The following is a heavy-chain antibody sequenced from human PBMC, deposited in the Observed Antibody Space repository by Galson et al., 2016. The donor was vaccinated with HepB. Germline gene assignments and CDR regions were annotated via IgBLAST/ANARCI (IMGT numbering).Heavy chain of an antibody. CDR3: VRNSAAVGH. V-gene: IGHV5-51*01. CDR2: IYPGDSDT. Sequence: QSGAEVKKPGESLKISCTASGYSFTTYWIGWVRQVPGKGLEWVGIIYPGDSDTRYSPSFQGQVTISADRSISTAYLQLNSLRPEDTAVYFCVRNSAAVGHWGQGTLVTVSS. D-gene: IGHD4-23*01. J-gene: IGHJ4*02. CDR1: GYSFTTYW.